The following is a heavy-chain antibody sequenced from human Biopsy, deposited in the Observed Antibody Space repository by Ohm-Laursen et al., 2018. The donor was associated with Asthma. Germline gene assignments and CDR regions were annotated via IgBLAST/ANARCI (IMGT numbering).Heavy chain of an antibody. CDR1: GGSMSSSSYY. J-gene: IGHJ4*02. CDR3: ARHWDWGSFFDY. D-gene: IGHD7-27*01. V-gene: IGHV4-39*01. CDR2: ISYTVSA. Sequence: SEALSLTCTVSGGSMSSSSYYWGWIRQPPGKGLEWMGSISYTVSAYHNPSLKSRITISVDTPKNHFSMKLSSVTAADTAVYYCARHWDWGSFFDYWGQGTPVTVSS.